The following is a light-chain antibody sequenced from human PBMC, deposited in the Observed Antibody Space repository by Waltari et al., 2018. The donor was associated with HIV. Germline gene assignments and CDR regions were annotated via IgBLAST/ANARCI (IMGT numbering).Light chain of an antibody. J-gene: IGKJ2*01. Sequence: EIVLTPSPGTLSLSPGDTATLSCRASQSVNDGYFACYQQKPGQAPRLLIYGASTRATGIPDRFSGSGSGTDFTFTISRLEPEDFAVYYCEQYGSSPYTFGQGTNLEIK. CDR1: QSVNDGY. CDR3: EQYGSSPYT. V-gene: IGKV3-20*01. CDR2: GAS.